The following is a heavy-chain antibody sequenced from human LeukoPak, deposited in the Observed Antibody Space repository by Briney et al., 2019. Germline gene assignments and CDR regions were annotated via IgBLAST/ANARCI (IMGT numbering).Heavy chain of an antibody. Sequence: SETLSLTCTVSGGSISSSSYHWGWIRQPPGKKLEWIGSIYFGGSTYYNPSLKSRVTIFVDTSKNQFSLKLSSVTAADTAVYYCARDRAATILYFDYWGQGTLVTVSS. CDR2: IYFGGST. CDR3: ARDRAATILYFDY. V-gene: IGHV4-39*02. J-gene: IGHJ4*02. D-gene: IGHD5-12*01. CDR1: GGSISSSSYH.